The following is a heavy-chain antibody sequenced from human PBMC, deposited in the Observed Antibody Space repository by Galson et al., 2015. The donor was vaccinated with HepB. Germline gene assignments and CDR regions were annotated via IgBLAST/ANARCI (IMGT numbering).Heavy chain of an antibody. V-gene: IGHV3-30*18. D-gene: IGHD3-22*01. CDR3: AKGGPGRITMMINRLLGFDP. CDR2: ISYDGSYK. Sequence: SLRLSCASSGFSFSNYGIHWVRQAPGKGLEWMAVISYDGSYKYYADSVKGRFTVSRDYSGSTLYLQMNSLRAEDTAGYYCAKGGPGRITMMINRLLGFDPWGQGTQVTVSS. CDR1: GFSFSNYG. J-gene: IGHJ5*02.